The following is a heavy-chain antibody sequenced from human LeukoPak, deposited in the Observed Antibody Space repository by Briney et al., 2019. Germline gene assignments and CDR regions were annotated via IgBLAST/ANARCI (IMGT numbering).Heavy chain of an antibody. J-gene: IGHJ4*02. CDR1: GFTVSSNF. Sequence: GGSLRLSCAASGFTVSSNFMSWVRRAPGKGLEWVSAISGSGGSTYYADSVKGRFTISRDNSKNTLYLQMNTLRAEDTAVYYCAKGGEYCSGGSCYGVFGYWGQGTLVTVSS. CDR2: ISGSGGST. D-gene: IGHD2-15*01. CDR3: AKGGEYCSGGSCYGVFGY. V-gene: IGHV3-23*01.